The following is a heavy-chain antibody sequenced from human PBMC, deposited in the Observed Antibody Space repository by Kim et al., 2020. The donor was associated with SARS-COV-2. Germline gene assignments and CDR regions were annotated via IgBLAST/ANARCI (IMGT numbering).Heavy chain of an antibody. D-gene: IGHD3-22*01. CDR1: GGSFSGYY. Sequence: SETLSLTCAVYGGSFSGYYWSWIRQPPGKGLEWIGEINHSGSTNYNPSLKSRVTISVDTSKNQFSLKLSSVTAADTAVYYCARATAMGDYYDSSGFPDV. V-gene: IGHV4-34*01. J-gene: IGHJ6*01. CDR2: INHSGST. CDR3: ARATAMGDYYDSSGFPDV.